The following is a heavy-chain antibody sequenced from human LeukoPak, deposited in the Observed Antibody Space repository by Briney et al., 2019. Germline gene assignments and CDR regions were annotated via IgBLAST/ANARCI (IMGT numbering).Heavy chain of an antibody. CDR2: INHSGST. CDR1: GGSFSGYY. D-gene: IGHD6-19*01. Sequence: SETQSLTCAVYGGSFSGYYWSWIRQPPGKGLEWIGEINHSGSTYYNPSLKSRVTISVDTSKNQFSLKLSSVTAADTAVYYCAAPGWRDLFDYWGQGTLVTVSS. CDR3: AAPGWRDLFDY. J-gene: IGHJ4*02. V-gene: IGHV4-34*01.